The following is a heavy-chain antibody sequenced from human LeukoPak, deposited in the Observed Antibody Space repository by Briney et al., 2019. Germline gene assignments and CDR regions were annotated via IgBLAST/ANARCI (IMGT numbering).Heavy chain of an antibody. CDR1: GYTFTGYL. CDR3: AREVLAKNYGMDF. J-gene: IGHJ6*02. D-gene: IGHD2-8*02. V-gene: IGHV1-2*02. Sequence: ASVKVSCKASGYTFTGYLMHWGRPAPGQGLGWMGWINPNSGGTNYAQKFQGRVTMTRDTSISTAYMELSSLRSDDTAVYYCAREVLAKNYGMDFWGQGTTVTVSS. CDR2: INPNSGGT.